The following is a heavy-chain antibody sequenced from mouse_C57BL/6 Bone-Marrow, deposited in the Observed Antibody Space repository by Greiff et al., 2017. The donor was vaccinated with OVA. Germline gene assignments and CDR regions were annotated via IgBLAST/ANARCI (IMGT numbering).Heavy chain of an antibody. CDR3: ARHGGGYDPYYYAMDY. CDR1: GFTFSSYG. Sequence: EVQRVESGGDLVKPGGSLKLSCAASGFTFSSYGMSWVRQTPDKRLEWVATISSGGSYTYYPDSVKGRFTISRDNAKNTLYLQMSSLKSEDTAMYYCARHGGGYDPYYYAMDYWGQGTSVTVSS. D-gene: IGHD2-2*01. V-gene: IGHV5-6*01. CDR2: ISSGGSYT. J-gene: IGHJ4*01.